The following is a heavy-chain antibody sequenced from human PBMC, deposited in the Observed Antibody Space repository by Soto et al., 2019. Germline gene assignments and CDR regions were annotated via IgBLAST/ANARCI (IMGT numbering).Heavy chain of an antibody. D-gene: IGHD3-22*01. V-gene: IGHV1-3*01. CDR2: INAGNGNT. J-gene: IGHJ4*02. CDR1: GYTFTGYA. CDR3: ARPTYYYDSSGPPGY. Sequence: ASVKVSCKASGYTFTGYAMHWVRQAPGQRLEWMGWINAGNGNTKYSQKFQGRVTITRDTSASTAYMELSSLRVEDTAVYYCARPTYYYDSSGPPGYWGQGTLVTVSS.